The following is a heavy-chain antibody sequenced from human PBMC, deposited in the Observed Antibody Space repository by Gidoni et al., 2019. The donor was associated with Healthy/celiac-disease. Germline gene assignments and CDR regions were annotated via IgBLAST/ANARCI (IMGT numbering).Heavy chain of an antibody. CDR3: AMSSGRYGY. CDR2: SNHSGST. Sequence: QAQLQQSGAELLQPSDTLYLTCAVDGVSFSGSDWSWIRQPPGKVLEWTGESNHSGSTNYNPTLKSRVTISVDTSKSKFSLKLSAVTAADTAVYYGAMSSGRYGYWGQGTLVTVSS. J-gene: IGHJ4*02. CDR1: GVSFSGSD. V-gene: IGHV4-34*01. D-gene: IGHD6-19*01.